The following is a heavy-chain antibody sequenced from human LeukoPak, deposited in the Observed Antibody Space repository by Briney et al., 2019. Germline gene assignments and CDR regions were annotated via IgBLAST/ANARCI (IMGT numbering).Heavy chain of an antibody. D-gene: IGHD6-13*01. V-gene: IGHV3-49*04. CDR3: RAAGTFFDY. Sequence: GGSLRLSGTASGFTFGDYAMSWVRQAPGKGLEWVSFIRSKAYGGTTEYAASVKGRFTISREDSKSIAYLQMNSLKTEDTAVYYCRAAGTFFDYWGQGTLVTVSS. CDR2: IRSKAYGGTT. CDR1: GFTFGDYA. J-gene: IGHJ4*02.